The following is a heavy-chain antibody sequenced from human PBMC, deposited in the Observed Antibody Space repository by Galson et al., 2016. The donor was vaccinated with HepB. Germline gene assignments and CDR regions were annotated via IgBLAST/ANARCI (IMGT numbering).Heavy chain of an antibody. D-gene: IGHD2-2*01. CDR1: GFIFSDYY. Sequence: SLRLSCAASGFIFSDYYMTWIRQAPGKGLDWVSSISGIGGGTSYAGSVKGRFTISRDISKNTLYLQMNSLRVDDTAVYYCAKAERPAAFFKWRNYYYMDVWGKGTTVIVSS. CDR2: ISGIGGGT. V-gene: IGHV3-23*01. J-gene: IGHJ6*03. CDR3: AKAERPAAFFKWRNYYYMDV.